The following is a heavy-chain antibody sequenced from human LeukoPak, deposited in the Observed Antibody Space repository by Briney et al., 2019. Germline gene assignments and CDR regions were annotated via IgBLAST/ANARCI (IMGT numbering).Heavy chain of an antibody. CDR3: ALPFRGYTYGASGGGADC. CDR1: GYTFTSYY. D-gene: IGHD5-18*01. V-gene: IGHV1-46*03. CDR2: INPSGGST. J-gene: IGHJ4*02. Sequence: ASVKVSCKASGYTFTSYYIHWVRQAPGQGLEWMGVINPSGGSTTYAQKFQGRVTVTRDTSTSTVYMELSSLRFEDTAVYYCALPFRGYTYGASGGGADCWGQGTLVTVSS.